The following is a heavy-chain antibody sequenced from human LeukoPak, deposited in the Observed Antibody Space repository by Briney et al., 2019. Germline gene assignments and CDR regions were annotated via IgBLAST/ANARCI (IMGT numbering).Heavy chain of an antibody. CDR2: ITYSSTYL. Sequence: GGSLRLSCAASGFSFSTYTMNWVRQAPGKGLEWVSSITYSSTYLYYAASLKGRFTISRDNAKNSLYLQMNSLRAEDTAVYYCAREGAIAPDLFDYWGQGALVTVSS. D-gene: IGHD6-13*01. V-gene: IGHV3-21*01. CDR1: GFSFSTYT. J-gene: IGHJ4*02. CDR3: AREGAIAPDLFDY.